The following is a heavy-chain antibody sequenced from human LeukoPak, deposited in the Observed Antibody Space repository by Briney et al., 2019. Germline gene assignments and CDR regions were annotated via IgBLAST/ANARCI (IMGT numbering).Heavy chain of an antibody. Sequence: GGSLRLSCAASGFTFSSYAMSWVRQAPGKGLDWVSAISGSGGSTYYADSVKGRFTISRDNSKNTLYLQMNSLRAEDTAVYYCAKPRYSSSWSNAFDIWGQGTMVTVSS. CDR1: GFTFSSYA. V-gene: IGHV3-23*01. CDR2: ISGSGGST. J-gene: IGHJ3*02. D-gene: IGHD6-13*01. CDR3: AKPRYSSSWSNAFDI.